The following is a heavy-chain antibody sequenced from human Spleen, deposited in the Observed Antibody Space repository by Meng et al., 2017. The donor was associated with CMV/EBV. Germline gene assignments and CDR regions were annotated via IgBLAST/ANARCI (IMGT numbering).Heavy chain of an antibody. D-gene: IGHD5-12*01. CDR3: ARGGGYDGVPYLDH. Sequence: SVKVSCKASGGTFSSYAISWVRQAPGQGLEWMGGIIPIFGTANYAQKFQGRVTITTDESTSTAYMELSSLRSEDTAVYYCARGGGYDGVPYLDHWGQGTLVTVSS. V-gene: IGHV1-69*05. CDR1: GGTFSSYA. J-gene: IGHJ4*02. CDR2: IIPIFGTA.